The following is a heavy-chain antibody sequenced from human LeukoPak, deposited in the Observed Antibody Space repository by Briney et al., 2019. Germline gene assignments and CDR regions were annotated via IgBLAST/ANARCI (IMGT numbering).Heavy chain of an antibody. CDR1: GXTVSSNY. D-gene: IGHD5-12*01. CDR3: ARGIVATIQDY. CDR2: IYGGGTT. V-gene: IGHV3-66*01. J-gene: IGHJ4*02. Sequence: GGSLRLSCAASGXTVSSNYMSWVRQAPGKGLEWVSVIYGGGTTYYADSVKGRFTISRDNSKNTLYLQMNSLRAEDTAVYYCARGIVATIQDYWGQGTLVTVSS.